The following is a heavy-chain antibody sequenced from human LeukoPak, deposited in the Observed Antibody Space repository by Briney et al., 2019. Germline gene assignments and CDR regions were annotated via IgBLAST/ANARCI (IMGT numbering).Heavy chain of an antibody. D-gene: IGHD6-19*01. CDR1: GFTFSSFD. CDR2: ISYDGGIK. CDR3: ARESSSGWHYFDF. V-gene: IGHV3-30*03. J-gene: IGHJ4*02. Sequence: GRSLRLSCAASGFTFSSFDMHWVRQAPGKGLEWVAIISYDGGIKYYADSVKGRFTISRDNSKNTLFLQMNSLTVADTAFYYCARESSSGWHYFDFWGQGTLVSVSS.